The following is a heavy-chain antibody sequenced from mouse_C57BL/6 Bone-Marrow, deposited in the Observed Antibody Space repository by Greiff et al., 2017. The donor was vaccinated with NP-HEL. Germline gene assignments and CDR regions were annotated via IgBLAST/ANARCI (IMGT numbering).Heavy chain of an antibody. Sequence: EVQVVESGGGLVQPGGSLSLSCAASGFTFTDYYMSWVRQPPGKALEWLGFIRNKANGYTTEYSASVKGRVTISRDNSQSILYLQRNALRAEDSATYYCARSIYYEYADDPFYAMDYWGQGTSVTVSS. V-gene: IGHV7-3*01. CDR1: GFTFTDYY. J-gene: IGHJ4*01. CDR3: ARSIYYEYADDPFYAMDY. CDR2: IRNKANGYTT. D-gene: IGHD2-4*01.